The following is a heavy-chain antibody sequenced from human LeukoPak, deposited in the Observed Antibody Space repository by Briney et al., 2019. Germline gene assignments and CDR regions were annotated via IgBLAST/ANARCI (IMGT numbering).Heavy chain of an antibody. CDR2: IYHVGGT. V-gene: IGHV4-39*07. CDR1: GVSIKTNSDY. CDR3: ARAYWGTSFYGMDV. D-gene: IGHD7-27*01. J-gene: IGHJ6*02. Sequence: SETLSLTCTVSGVSIKTNSDYWGWLRQTPGKGMEWIGSIYHVGGTYYNPSLKSRVTISIDTSKNQFSLKLTSVTAADTAVYYCARAYWGTSFYGMDVWGQGTTVTVSS.